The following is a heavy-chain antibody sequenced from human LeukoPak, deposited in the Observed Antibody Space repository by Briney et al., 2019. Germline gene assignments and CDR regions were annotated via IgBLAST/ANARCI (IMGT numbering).Heavy chain of an antibody. J-gene: IGHJ3*02. CDR2: IYYSGST. CDR3: ARATQVLQLGAFDI. V-gene: IGHV4-31*03. CDR1: GGSISSGGYY. D-gene: IGHD2-8*02. Sequence: SQTLSLTCTVSGGSISSGGYYWSWIRQHPGKGLEWIGYIYYSGSTYYNPSLKSRVAISVDTSKNQFSLKLSSVTAADTAVYYCARATQVLQLGAFDIWGQGTMVTVSS.